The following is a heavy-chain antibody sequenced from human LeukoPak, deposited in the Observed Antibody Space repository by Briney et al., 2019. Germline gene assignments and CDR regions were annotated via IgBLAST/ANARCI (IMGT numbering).Heavy chain of an antibody. Sequence: SETLSLTCAVFGGPLSGYYWSWIRQPPGKGLEWIAEINRSGSPNYNPSLKSRVTISVDTSKNQFSLKLSSVTAADTAVYYCAGGRTDIVVVPATLRNYYFDYWGQGTLVTVSS. V-gene: IGHV4-34*01. J-gene: IGHJ4*02. CDR2: INRSGSP. CDR1: GGPLSGYY. CDR3: AGGRTDIVVVPATLRNYYFDY. D-gene: IGHD2-2*01.